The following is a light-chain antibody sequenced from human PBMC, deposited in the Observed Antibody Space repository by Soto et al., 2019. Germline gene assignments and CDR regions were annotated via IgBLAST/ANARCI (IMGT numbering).Light chain of an antibody. CDR2: GAS. CDR1: QSFSSRY. CDR3: HQYGSSLLT. Sequence: EIGLTQSPGTLSLSPGERATLSCRASQSFSSRYLAWYQQKPGQAPRLLIYGASSRATCIPDRFSGSGSGTDCPLTISRLEPEDFAVYYCHQYGSSLLTFGGGTKVEIK. V-gene: IGKV3-20*01. J-gene: IGKJ4*01.